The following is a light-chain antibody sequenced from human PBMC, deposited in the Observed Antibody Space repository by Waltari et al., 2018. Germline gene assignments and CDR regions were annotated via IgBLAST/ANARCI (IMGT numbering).Light chain of an antibody. J-gene: IGKJ5*01. CDR1: QDNSSW. CDR2: DGY. V-gene: IGKV1-12*01. CDR3: QQANSFPIT. Sequence: DIQMTQSPSSVSASVGDGVTITCRASQDNSSWLAWYQQKPGKAPNLLIYDGYSLQSGVPSRFSGSGSGTVFTLTISSLQPEDFATYYCQQANSFPITFGQGTRLEIK.